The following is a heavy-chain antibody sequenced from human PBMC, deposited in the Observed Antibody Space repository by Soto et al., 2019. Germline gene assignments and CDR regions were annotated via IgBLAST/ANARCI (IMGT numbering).Heavy chain of an antibody. J-gene: IGHJ4*02. CDR1: GGSFGNSA. CDR3: ASGVIWLGYFTVDS. Sequence: QVLLVQSGAEVKKPGSSVKISCKASGGSFGNSAINWVRQTPGQGLEWLGGFIPVYRTLNYAQKFQGRVTITADEATGTAYMTLNSLASNDTAVYYCASGVIWLGYFTVDSWGQGTLVTVSS. CDR2: FIPVYRTL. D-gene: IGHD3-3*01. V-gene: IGHV1-69*01.